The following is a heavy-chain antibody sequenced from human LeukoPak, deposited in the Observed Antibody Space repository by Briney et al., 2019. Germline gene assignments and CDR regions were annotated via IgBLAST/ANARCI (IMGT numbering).Heavy chain of an antibody. V-gene: IGHV1-46*01. CDR3: ARDSGYSGYDHIRGDF. Sequence: ASVKVSCKASGYTFTSYYMHWVRQAPGQGLEWVGIISPSGDASIYAQKFQGRVTMTSDMSTSTVYMELSSLRSEDTAVFYCARDSGYSGYDHIRGDFWGQGTLVTVSX. CDR1: GYTFTSYY. D-gene: IGHD5-12*01. CDR2: ISPSGDAS. J-gene: IGHJ4*02.